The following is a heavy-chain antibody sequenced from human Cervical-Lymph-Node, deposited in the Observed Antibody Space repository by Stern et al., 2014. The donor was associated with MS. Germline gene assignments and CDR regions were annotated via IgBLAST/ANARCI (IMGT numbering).Heavy chain of an antibody. CDR3: ARDFTDYDFLKDFRGIVFDP. CDR2: IYTSGST. CDR1: GGSMNDIAY. Sequence: QLQLQESGPGLVKPSQTLSLTCTVSGGSMNDIAYWTWIRQPAGKGLEWIGRIYTSGSTNYNPSLASRVPLSIATPKNQVPLRLNSVTAADTAMYYCARDFTDYDFLKDFRGIVFDPWGQGTLVTVSS. J-gene: IGHJ5*02. V-gene: IGHV4-61*02. D-gene: IGHD3-9*01.